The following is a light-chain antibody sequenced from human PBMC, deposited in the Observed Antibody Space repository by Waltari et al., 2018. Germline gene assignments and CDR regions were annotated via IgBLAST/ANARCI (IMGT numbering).Light chain of an antibody. Sequence: DIQMTQSPSTLSASVGDPVTSTCRASQDITRWLAWYQQKPGKAPKLLIYNASSLESGVPSRFSGSGSGTEFTLTTSSLQPDDFATYYCQQYNTDPTWTFGQGTKVEIK. CDR2: NAS. J-gene: IGKJ1*01. CDR3: QQYNTDPTWT. CDR1: QDITRW. V-gene: IGKV1-5*03.